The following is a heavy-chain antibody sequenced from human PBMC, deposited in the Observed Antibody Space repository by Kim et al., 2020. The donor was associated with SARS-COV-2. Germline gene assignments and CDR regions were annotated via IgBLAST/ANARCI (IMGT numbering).Heavy chain of an antibody. J-gene: IGHJ4*02. CDR1: GFTFSSYG. D-gene: IGHD3-10*01. Sequence: GGSLRLSCAASGFTFSSYGMHWVRQAPGKGLEWVAVISYDGSKKYYADSVKGRFTISRDNSKNTLYLQMNSLRAEDTAVYYCAKDWCYYGSGSYYCSSHYFDYWGQGTLVTVSS. CDR3: AKDWCYYGSGSYYCSSHYFDY. V-gene: IGHV3-30*18. CDR2: ISYDGSKK.